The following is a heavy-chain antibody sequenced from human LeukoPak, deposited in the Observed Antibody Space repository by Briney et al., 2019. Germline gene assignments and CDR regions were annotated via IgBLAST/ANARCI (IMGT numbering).Heavy chain of an antibody. D-gene: IGHD2-21*01. CDR1: GGSISGYY. CDR3: AKISEYDVVVIAIKYYFDY. J-gene: IGHJ4*02. Sequence: PSETLSLTCTVSGGSISGYYWSWIRQPPGKGLEWIGYIYYSGSGSTNYNPSLKSRVTISVDTSKNQFSLKLSSVTAADTAVYYCAKISEYDVVVIAIKYYFDYWGQGTLVTVSS. CDR2: IYYSGSGST. V-gene: IGHV4-59*08.